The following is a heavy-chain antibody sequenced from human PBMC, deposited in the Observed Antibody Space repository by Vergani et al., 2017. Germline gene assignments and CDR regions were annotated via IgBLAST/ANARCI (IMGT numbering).Heavy chain of an antibody. J-gene: IGHJ4*02. CDR1: GYTFTGYY. Sequence: QVQLVQSGAEVKKPGASVKVSCKASGYTFTGYYMHWVRQAPGQGLEWMGWINPNSGGTNYAQKFQGRVTMTRDTSISTAYMELSRLRSDDTAGYYCARDSWSYYDSSGYYSVWGQGTLVTVSS. D-gene: IGHD3-22*01. CDR2: INPNSGGT. CDR3: ARDSWSYYDSSGYYSV. V-gene: IGHV1-2*02.